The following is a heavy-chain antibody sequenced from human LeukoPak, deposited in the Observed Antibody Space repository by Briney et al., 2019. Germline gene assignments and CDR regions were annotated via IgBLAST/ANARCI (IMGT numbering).Heavy chain of an antibody. CDR1: GGTFSSYA. J-gene: IGHJ4*02. CDR2: MNPNSGNT. CDR3: ARDQESGYSYGGY. D-gene: IGHD5-18*01. V-gene: IGHV1-8*02. Sequence: ASVKVSCKASGGTFSSYAISWVRQAPGQGLEWMGWMNPNSGNTGYAQKFQGRVTMTRNTSISTAYMELSSLRSEDTAVYYCARDQESGYSYGGYWGQGTLVTVSS.